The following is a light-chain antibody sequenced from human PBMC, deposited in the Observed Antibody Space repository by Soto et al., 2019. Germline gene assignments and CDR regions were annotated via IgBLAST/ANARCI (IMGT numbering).Light chain of an antibody. CDR2: DAS. Sequence: DIQMTQSPSTLSASVGDRVTITCRASQSISSWLAWYQQKPGKAPKLLIYDASSLESGVPSRFSCSGSGTEFTLTISSLQPDDFATYYCKQYNSYSLYTFGQGTKLEIK. V-gene: IGKV1-5*01. CDR3: KQYNSYSLYT. CDR1: QSISSW. J-gene: IGKJ2*01.